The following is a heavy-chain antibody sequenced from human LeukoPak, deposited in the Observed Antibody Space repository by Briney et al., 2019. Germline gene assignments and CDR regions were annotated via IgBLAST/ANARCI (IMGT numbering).Heavy chain of an antibody. J-gene: IGHJ4*02. CDR2: ISGSGGST. CDR1: GFTFSSYA. Sequence: GGSLRLSCAASGFTFSSYAMSWVRQAPGKGLEWVSTISGSGGSTYYADSVKGRFTISRDNSKNTLYLQMNSLRAEDTAVYYCAKHGTIFGVVSFDYWGQGTLVTVSS. CDR3: AKHGTIFGVVSFDY. D-gene: IGHD3-3*01. V-gene: IGHV3-23*01.